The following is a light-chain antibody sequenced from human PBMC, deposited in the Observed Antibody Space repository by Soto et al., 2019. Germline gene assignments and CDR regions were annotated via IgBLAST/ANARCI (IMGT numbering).Light chain of an antibody. CDR2: AVS. CDR1: QNIGNY. Sequence: DIQMTQSPSSLSASVGDRVTITCRASQNIGNYLHWYQQKPGKAPKILIYAVSSLQTGVPSRSSGSGSGTDFTLTISSLQPEDFATFYCQQSYNSPTWTFGQGTKVEIK. V-gene: IGKV1-39*01. CDR3: QQSYNSPTWT. J-gene: IGKJ1*01.